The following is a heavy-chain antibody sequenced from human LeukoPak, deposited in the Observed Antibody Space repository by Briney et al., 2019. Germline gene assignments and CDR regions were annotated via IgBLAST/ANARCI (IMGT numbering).Heavy chain of an antibody. V-gene: IGHV3-21*01. D-gene: IGHD2-21*02. CDR1: GFTFSSYA. J-gene: IGHJ6*02. Sequence: GRSLRLSCAASGFTFSSYAMHWVRQAPGKGLEWVSSISSSSSYIYYADSVKGRFTISRDNAKDSLYLQMNSLRAEDTAVYYCARDRVVVTALYYYYGMDVWGQGTTVTVSS. CDR3: ARDRVVVTALYYYYGMDV. CDR2: ISSSSSYI.